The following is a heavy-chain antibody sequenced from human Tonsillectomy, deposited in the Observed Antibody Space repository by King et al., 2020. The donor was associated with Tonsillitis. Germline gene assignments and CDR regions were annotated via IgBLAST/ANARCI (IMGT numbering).Heavy chain of an antibody. J-gene: IGHJ4*02. CDR1: GFTFSSFA. Sequence: VQLVESGGGVVQPGRSLRLSCTASGFTFSSFAMHWVRQAPGKGLDWMAVISFDGHNKYYADSVRGRFTISRDNSNNTLYLQMNSLRAEDTAVYYCARDDRDYGSRASYWGRGTLVTVSS. V-gene: IGHV3-30*04. CDR3: ARDDRDYGSRASY. CDR2: ISFDGHNK. D-gene: IGHD4-17*01.